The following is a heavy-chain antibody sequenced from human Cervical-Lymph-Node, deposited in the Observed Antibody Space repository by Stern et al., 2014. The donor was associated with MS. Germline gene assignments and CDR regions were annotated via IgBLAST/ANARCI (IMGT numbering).Heavy chain of an antibody. V-gene: IGHV3-48*02. Sequence: EVQMVESGGGLVQPGGSLRPSCAASGFTFSTFSMNWVRQAPGTVLEWVSYISSSSSNMDYADSVKGRFTISRDNAKTSLYLQMNSLRDEDTAVYFCARGHGMDVWGQGTTVTVSS. CDR3: ARGHGMDV. J-gene: IGHJ6*02. CDR1: GFTFSTFS. CDR2: ISSSSSNM.